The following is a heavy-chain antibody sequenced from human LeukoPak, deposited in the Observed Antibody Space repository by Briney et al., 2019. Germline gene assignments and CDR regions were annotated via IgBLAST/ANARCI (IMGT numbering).Heavy chain of an antibody. V-gene: IGHV4-34*01. CDR3: ARGLVVAAP. CDR1: GGSFSGYY. CDR2: VNHSGST. D-gene: IGHD2-15*01. J-gene: IGHJ5*02. Sequence: SETLSLTCAVYGGSFSGYYWSWIRQPPGKGLEWIGEVNHSGSTNYNPSLKSRVTISVDTSKNQFSLKLSSVTAADTAVYYCARGLVVAAPWGQGTLVTVSS.